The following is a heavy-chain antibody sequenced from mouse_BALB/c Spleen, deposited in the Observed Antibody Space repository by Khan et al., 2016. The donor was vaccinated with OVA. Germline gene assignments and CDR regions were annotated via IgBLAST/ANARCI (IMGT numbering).Heavy chain of an antibody. J-gene: IGHJ4*01. D-gene: IGHD2-14*01. CDR1: GYTFTSNT. CDR2: INPRSGYT. Sequence: QIQLVQSGAELARPGASVKMSCKASGYTFTSNTMHWVKQRPGQGLEWIGYINPRSGYTDYTQRFKDKATLTADKSSSTAYMQLSSLTSEDSVVYYCARRTTGYALDYWGLGTSVTVSS. CDR3: ARRTTGYALDY. V-gene: IGHV1-4*01.